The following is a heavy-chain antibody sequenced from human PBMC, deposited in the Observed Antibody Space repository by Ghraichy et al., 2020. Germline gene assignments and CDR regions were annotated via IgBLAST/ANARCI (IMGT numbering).Heavy chain of an antibody. Sequence: GGSLRLSCGASGFAFSNYWMTWVRQPPGKGLEWLGNVDPDGSGKFYVDSMKGRFAISRDNAKNSLYLQMNTLRIEDTAVYYCAKGGAPFAEADCWGQGTLVIVSS. V-gene: IGHV3-7*03. D-gene: IGHD1-26*01. CDR2: VDPDGSGK. CDR1: GFAFSNYW. J-gene: IGHJ4*02. CDR3: AKGGAPFAEADC.